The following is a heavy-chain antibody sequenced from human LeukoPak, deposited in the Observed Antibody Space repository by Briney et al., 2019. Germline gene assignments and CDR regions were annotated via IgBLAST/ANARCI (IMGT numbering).Heavy chain of an antibody. CDR2: INHNGNVN. V-gene: IGHV3-7*03. J-gene: IGHJ6*02. D-gene: IGHD2-15*01. CDR3: ARGGGFDV. Sequence: GGSLRLSCAASGFTFSSYSMNWVRQAPGKGLEWVASINHNGNVNYYVDSVKGRFTISRDNAKNSLYLQMSNLRAEDTAVYFCARGGGFDVWGQGATVTVSS. CDR1: GFTFSSYS.